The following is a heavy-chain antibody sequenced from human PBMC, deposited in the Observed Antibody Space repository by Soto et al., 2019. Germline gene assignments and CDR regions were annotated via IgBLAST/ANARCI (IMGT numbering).Heavy chain of an antibody. J-gene: IGHJ4*02. CDR2: ITPYNGNA. CDR1: GYTFTNFG. D-gene: IGHD1-26*01. Sequence: QVHLVQSGAVVENPGASVKVSCKASGYTFTNFGINWVRQAPGQGLEWMGWITPYNGNANYPQKHQDRLTLTPDTSTKTAYLELRSLRSDDTAVYFCARARMFSGAHHDYWGQGTRVTVSS. CDR3: ARARMFSGAHHDY. V-gene: IGHV1-18*04.